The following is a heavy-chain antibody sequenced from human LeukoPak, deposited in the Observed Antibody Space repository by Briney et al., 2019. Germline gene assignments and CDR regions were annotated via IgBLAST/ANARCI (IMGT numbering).Heavy chain of an antibody. CDR2: ISGSGGSP. CDR1: GFTFSSYA. CDR3: AKEGVGIAVAGTFDY. V-gene: IGHV3-23*01. J-gene: IGHJ4*02. Sequence: GGSLRLSCAASGFTFSSYAMSWVRQAPGKGLEWVSVISGSGGSPYYADSVKGRFTISRDNSKNTLYLQMNSLRAEDTAVYYCAKEGVGIAVAGTFDYWGQGTLVTVSS. D-gene: IGHD6-19*01.